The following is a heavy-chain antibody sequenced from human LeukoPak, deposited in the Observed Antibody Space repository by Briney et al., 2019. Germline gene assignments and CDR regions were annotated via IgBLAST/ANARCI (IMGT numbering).Heavy chain of an antibody. CDR1: GFTFSSYA. J-gene: IGHJ4*02. CDR2: ISGSGGST. D-gene: IGHD3-10*01. CDR3: AKDKQSQGLLWFGEYDY. Sequence: GGSLRLSCAASGFTFSSYAMHWVRQAPGKGLEWVSAISGSGGSTYYADSVKGRFTISRDNSKNTLYLQMNSLRAEDTAVYYCAKDKQSQGLLWFGEYDYWGQGTLVTVSS. V-gene: IGHV3-23*01.